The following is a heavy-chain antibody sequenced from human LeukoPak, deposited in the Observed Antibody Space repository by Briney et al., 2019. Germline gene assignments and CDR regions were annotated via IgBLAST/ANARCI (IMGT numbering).Heavy chain of an antibody. D-gene: IGHD2-8*01. Sequence: SETLSHTCTVSGASISSYYWSWIRQPPGKGLEWIGYIYYSGSTNYNPSLKSRVTISEDTSKNQFSLKLSSVTVADTAVYYCARARGVYYMDVWGKGTTVTVSS. CDR2: IYYSGST. V-gene: IGHV4-59*01. J-gene: IGHJ6*03. CDR3: ARARGVYYMDV. CDR1: GASISSYY.